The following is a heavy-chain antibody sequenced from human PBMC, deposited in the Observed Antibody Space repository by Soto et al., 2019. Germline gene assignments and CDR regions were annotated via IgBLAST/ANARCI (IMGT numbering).Heavy chain of an antibody. Sequence: SETLSLTCTVSGGSISSGDYYWSWIRHPPGKGLEWIRYIYYSGITYYNPSLKSRVTISVDTSRNQFSLKLSSVTAADTAVYYCARHIVVVPAAKGLSWFDPWGQGTLVTVSS. V-gene: IGHV4-30-4*01. J-gene: IGHJ5*02. CDR2: IYYSGIT. CDR3: ARHIVVVPAAKGLSWFDP. CDR1: GGSISSGDYY. D-gene: IGHD2-2*01.